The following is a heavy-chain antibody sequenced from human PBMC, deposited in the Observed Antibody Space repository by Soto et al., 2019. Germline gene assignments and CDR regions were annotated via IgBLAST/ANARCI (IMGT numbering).Heavy chain of an antibody. D-gene: IGHD6-13*01. CDR1: VDSIITYY. Sequence: SETLSFTCTVSVDSIITYYWSWIRQPAGKGLEWIGRTDTSANTNYSPSLKSRVTRSVDTSKKQFSLKLTSVTAADTSVYYCERYSNHCFHTEGMDVWGQATTVTVSS. V-gene: IGHV4-4*07. CDR2: TDTSANT. CDR3: ERYSNHCFHTEGMDV. J-gene: IGHJ6*02.